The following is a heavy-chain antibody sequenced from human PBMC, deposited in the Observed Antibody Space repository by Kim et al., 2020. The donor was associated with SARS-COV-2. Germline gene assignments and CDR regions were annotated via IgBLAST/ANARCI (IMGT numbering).Heavy chain of an antibody. Sequence: ASVKVSCKASGYTFTGYYMHWVRQAPGQGLEWMGWINPNSGGTNYAQKFQGWVTMTRDTSISTAYMELSRLRSDDTAVYYCARSPLGGSYTTYYYYGMDVWGQGTTVTVSS. D-gene: IGHD1-26*01. CDR2: INPNSGGT. J-gene: IGHJ6*02. V-gene: IGHV1-2*04. CDR3: ARSPLGGSYTTYYYYGMDV. CDR1: GYTFTGYY.